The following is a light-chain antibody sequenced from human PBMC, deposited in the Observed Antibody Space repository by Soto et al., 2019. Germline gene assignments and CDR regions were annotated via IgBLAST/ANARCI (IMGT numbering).Light chain of an antibody. J-gene: IGLJ3*02. CDR1: SSDVGAYKY. CDR3: TSYVGNDIGV. CDR2: EVT. V-gene: IGLV2-8*01. Sequence: QSALTQPPSASGSPGQSVTISCTGTSSDVGAYKYVSWYPQYPGKAPKLMIYEVTKRPSGVPDRFSGSKSGNTASLTVSGLQAEDEADYYCTSYVGNDIGVFGGGTKLTVL.